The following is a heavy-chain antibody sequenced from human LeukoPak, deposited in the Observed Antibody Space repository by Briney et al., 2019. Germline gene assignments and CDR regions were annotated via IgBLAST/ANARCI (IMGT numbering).Heavy chain of an antibody. CDR1: GFTFSSYA. J-gene: IGHJ4*02. V-gene: IGHV3-30-3*01. Sequence: QPGGSLRLSCAASGFTFSSYAMHWVRQAPGKGLEWVAVISYDGSEKHYADPVKGRFTISRDNSKNTLYLQMSRLRAEDTAMYYCAREGNSGYYPYWGQGILVTVSS. D-gene: IGHD3-22*01. CDR3: AREGNSGYYPY. CDR2: ISYDGSEK.